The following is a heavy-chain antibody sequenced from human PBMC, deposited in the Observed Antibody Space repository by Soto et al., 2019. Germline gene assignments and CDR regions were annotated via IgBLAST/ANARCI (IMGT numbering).Heavy chain of an antibody. CDR1: GYTFSDFY. CDR3: ATAGGPLGSLPSDD. J-gene: IGHJ4*02. D-gene: IGHD3-10*01. V-gene: IGHV1-69-2*01. CDR2: VAPEDART. Sequence: DVQLVQSGAEVKKPGTTVKISCQVSGYTFSDFYIHWVKQAPGKGLEWVGLVAPEDARTAYSERFPGRVTTTADTSTDTAYMELRRLATADPAVYYCATAGGPLGSLPSDDWGQGTLVTVSS.